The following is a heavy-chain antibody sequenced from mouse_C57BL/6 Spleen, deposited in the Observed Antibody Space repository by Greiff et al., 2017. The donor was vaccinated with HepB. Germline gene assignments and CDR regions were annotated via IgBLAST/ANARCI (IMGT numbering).Heavy chain of an antibody. CDR3: ARPGDDYSWFAY. CDR2: ISSGSSTI. Sequence: DVMLVESGGGLVKPGGSLKLSCAASGFTFSDYGMHWVRQAPEKGLEWVAYISSGSSTIYYADTVKGRFTISRDNAKNTLFLQMTSLRSEDTAMYYCARPGDDYSWFAYWGQGTLVTVSA. V-gene: IGHV5-17*01. J-gene: IGHJ3*01. CDR1: GFTFSDYG. D-gene: IGHD2-4*01.